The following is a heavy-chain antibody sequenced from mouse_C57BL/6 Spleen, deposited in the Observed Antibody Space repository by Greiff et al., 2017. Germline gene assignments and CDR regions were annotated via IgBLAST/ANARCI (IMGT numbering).Heavy chain of an antibody. Sequence: VQLQQSGAELMKPGASVKLSCKATGYTFTGYWIEWVKQRPGHGLEWIGELLPGSGSTNYNEKFKGKATFTADTSSNTAYMQLSSLTTEDSAIYYWARRGARRDSNYPNAMDYWGQGTSVTV. CDR1: GYTFTGYW. CDR3: ARRGARRDSNYPNAMDY. V-gene: IGHV1-9*01. D-gene: IGHD2-5*01. CDR2: LLPGSGST. J-gene: IGHJ4*01.